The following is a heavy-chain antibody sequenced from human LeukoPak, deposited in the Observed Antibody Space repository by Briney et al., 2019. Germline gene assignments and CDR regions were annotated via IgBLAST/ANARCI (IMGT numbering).Heavy chain of an antibody. CDR1: GGSISSYY. J-gene: IGHJ4*02. V-gene: IGHV4-59*01. Sequence: SETLSLTCTVSGGSISSYYWSWIRQPPGKGLEWIGYIYYSGSTNYNPSLKSRVTISVDTSKNQFSLKLSSVTAAVTAVYYCARSAPYCSGGSCYHYWGQGTLVTVSS. CDR2: IYYSGST. CDR3: ARSAPYCSGGSCYHY. D-gene: IGHD2-15*01.